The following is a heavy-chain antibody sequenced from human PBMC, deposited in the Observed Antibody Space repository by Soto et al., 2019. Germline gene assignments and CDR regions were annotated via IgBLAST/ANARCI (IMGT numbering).Heavy chain of an antibody. J-gene: IGHJ6*02. D-gene: IGHD5-12*01. Sequence: QVQLVESGGGVVQPGRSLRLSCAASGFTFSTHSMHWVRQAPGKGLEWVADISYDGSNKYYADSVKGRFTISRDNSRNTLYLQMNSLRDEDTAVYYCAKNQGGYDYYYNGMDVWGQGTTVTVS. CDR2: ISYDGSNK. CDR1: GFTFSTHS. CDR3: AKNQGGYDYYYNGMDV. V-gene: IGHV3-30*18.